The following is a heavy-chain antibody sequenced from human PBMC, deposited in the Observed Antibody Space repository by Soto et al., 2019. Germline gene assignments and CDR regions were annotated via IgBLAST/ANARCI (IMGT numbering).Heavy chain of an antibody. CDR1: GFSLSTTGVG. CDR2: IYWDDAK. D-gene: IGHD2-21*01. J-gene: IGHJ3*02. CDR3: AHTAEGDGPDSFDI. V-gene: IGHV2-5*02. Sequence: QITLKESGPTLVKPTQTLTLTCTFSGFSLSTTGVGVGWIRHPPGKSLEWLALIYWDDAKRYSPSLKSRLTITMDTTKNQVVLTMTNIDPVDTATYYCAHTAEGDGPDSFDIWGQGTIVTVS.